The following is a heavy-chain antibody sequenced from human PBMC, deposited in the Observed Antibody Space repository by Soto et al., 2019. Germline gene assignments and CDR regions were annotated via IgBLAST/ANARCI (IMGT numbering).Heavy chain of an antibody. CDR3: ARGGGAHEQSSGWFGSYYYYGMDV. D-gene: IGHD6-19*01. Sequence: PGGSLRLSCAASGFTFSSYAMHWVRQAPGKGLEWVAVISYDGSNKYYADSVKGRFTISRDNSKNTLYLQMNSLRAEDTAVYYCARGGGAHEQSSGWFGSYYYYGMDVWGQGTTVTVSS. CDR1: GFTFSSYA. J-gene: IGHJ6*02. CDR2: ISYDGSNK. V-gene: IGHV3-30-3*01.